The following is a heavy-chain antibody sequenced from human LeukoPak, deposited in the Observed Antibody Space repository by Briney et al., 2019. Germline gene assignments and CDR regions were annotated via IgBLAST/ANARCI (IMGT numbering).Heavy chain of an antibody. D-gene: IGHD3-3*01. CDR3: ARGRTSSYVDY. CDR1: GGSFSGYY. Sequence: SETLSLTCAVYGGSFSGYYWSWIRQPLGKGLEWIGEINHSGSTNYNPSLKSRVTISVDTSKNQFSLKLSSVTAADTAVYYCARGRTSSYVDYWGQGTLVTVSS. CDR2: INHSGST. V-gene: IGHV4-34*01. J-gene: IGHJ4*02.